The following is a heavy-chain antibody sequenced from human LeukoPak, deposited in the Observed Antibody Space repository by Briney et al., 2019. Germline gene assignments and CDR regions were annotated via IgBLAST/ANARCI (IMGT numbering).Heavy chain of an antibody. V-gene: IGHV3-74*01. Sequence: GGSLRLSCAASGFTFRTYWMQWVRQAPGKGLVWVSRISGDGRSTSYADFVKGRFTISRDNAKNTLFLQIHSLRVEDTAVYYCAAFYYDPAYWGQGTLVTVSS. J-gene: IGHJ4*02. D-gene: IGHD3-22*01. CDR2: ISGDGRST. CDR1: GFTFRTYW. CDR3: AAFYYDPAY.